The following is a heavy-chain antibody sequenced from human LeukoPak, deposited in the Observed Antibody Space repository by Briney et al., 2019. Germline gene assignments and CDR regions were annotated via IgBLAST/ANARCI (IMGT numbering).Heavy chain of an antibody. J-gene: IGHJ5*02. CDR3: ARHPALWFGDLPRSWFDP. V-gene: IGHV4-34*01. CDR1: GGSFSGYY. D-gene: IGHD3-10*01. CDR2: INHSGST. Sequence: SETLSLTCAVYGGSFSGYYWSWIRQPPGKGLEWIGEINHSGSTNYNPSLKSRVTISVDTSKNQFSLKLSSVTAADTAVYYCARHPALWFGDLPRSWFDPWGQGTLVTVSS.